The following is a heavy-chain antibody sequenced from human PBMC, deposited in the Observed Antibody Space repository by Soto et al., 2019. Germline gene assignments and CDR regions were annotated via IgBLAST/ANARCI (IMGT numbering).Heavy chain of an antibody. CDR3: ARRYGATFDY. V-gene: IGHV4-59*01. CDR1: GGSISSYY. D-gene: IGHD1-26*01. CDR2: IYYSGST. Sequence: SETVSLTCTVSGGSISSYYWSWIRQPPGRGLEWIGYIYYSGSTNYNPSLKSRVIISVDTSKNQFSLKLSSVTAADTAVYYCARRYGATFDYWGQGTLVTVSS. J-gene: IGHJ4*02.